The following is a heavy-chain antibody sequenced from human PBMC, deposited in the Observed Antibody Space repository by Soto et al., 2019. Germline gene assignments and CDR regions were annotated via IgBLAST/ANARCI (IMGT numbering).Heavy chain of an antibody. CDR2: IDYSGKT. V-gene: IGHV4-38-2*02. Sequence: SETLSLTCSVSGYLISSGYYWGWVRQTPGKGLGWLGSIDYSGKTYKNPSLKSRVSASVDLSQNQFSLNLRSVTAADTAVYFCARDLISGYDSYYFDYWGQGTLVTVSS. D-gene: IGHD3-22*01. J-gene: IGHJ4*02. CDR1: GYLISSGYY. CDR3: ARDLISGYDSYYFDY.